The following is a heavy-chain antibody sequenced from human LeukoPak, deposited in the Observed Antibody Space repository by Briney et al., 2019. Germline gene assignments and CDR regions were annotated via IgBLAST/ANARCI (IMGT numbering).Heavy chain of an antibody. J-gene: IGHJ4*02. CDR1: GFTFSNYA. V-gene: IGHV3-23*01. CDR2: ISSSTPTT. D-gene: IGHD6-13*01. Sequence: GGSLRLSCAASGFTFSNYAMNWVRRAPGKGLEWVSAISSSTPTTYYADSVKGRFTISRDNSRNTLYLQMNSLRAEDTAVYYCAKPQAVGNPLYYFHYWGQGTLVTVSS. CDR3: AKPQAVGNPLYYFHY.